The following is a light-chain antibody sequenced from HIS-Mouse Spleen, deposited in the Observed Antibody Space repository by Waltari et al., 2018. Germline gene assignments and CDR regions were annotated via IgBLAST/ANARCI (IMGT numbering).Light chain of an antibody. CDR1: AFPQKT. Sequence: SYDLPQPPPVQVYTGQTASITDPGDAFPQKTAYWYQQKTGQAPVLVHYEDSKRPSGIPERFSGSSSGTMATLTISGGQVEDEADYYCYSTDSSGKPVVFGGGTKLTVL. CDR3: YSTDSSGKPVV. V-gene: IGLV3-10*01. CDR2: EDS. J-gene: IGLJ2*01.